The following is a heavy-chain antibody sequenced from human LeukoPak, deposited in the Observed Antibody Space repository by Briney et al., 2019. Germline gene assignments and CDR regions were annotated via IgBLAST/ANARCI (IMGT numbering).Heavy chain of an antibody. CDR3: ALGHYCGGDCYSAYAFDI. CDR2: INPSGGST. Sequence: VASVKVSCKASGYTFTSIYMHWVRQAPGQGLEWMGIINPSGGSTNYAQKFQGTVTMTRDTSTSTVYMELSSLRSEDTAVYCCALGHYCGGDCYSAYAFDIWGQGTMVTVSS. CDR1: GYTFTSIY. D-gene: IGHD2-21*02. J-gene: IGHJ3*02. V-gene: IGHV1-46*01.